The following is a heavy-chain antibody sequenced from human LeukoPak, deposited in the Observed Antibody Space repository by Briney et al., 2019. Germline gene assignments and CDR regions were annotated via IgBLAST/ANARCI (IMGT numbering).Heavy chain of an antibody. CDR2: IYYSGST. D-gene: IGHD3-22*01. CDR1: DGSISSSSYY. CDR3: ARQSQSRSGYYPGAFDI. J-gene: IGHJ3*02. Sequence: PSETLSLTCTVSDGSISSSSYYWGWIRQPPGKGLAWIGSIYYSGSTYYNPSLKSRVTISVDTSKNQFSLKLSSVTAADTAVYYCARQSQSRSGYYPGAFDIWGQGTMVTVSS. V-gene: IGHV4-39*01.